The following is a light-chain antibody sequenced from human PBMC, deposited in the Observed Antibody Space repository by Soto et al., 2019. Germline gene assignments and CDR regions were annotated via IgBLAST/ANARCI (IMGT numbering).Light chain of an antibody. J-gene: IGLJ1*01. V-gene: IGLV2-14*01. CDR1: TSDVGGYNY. CDR2: DVS. Sequence: QSALTQPASVSGSPGQSITISCTGTTSDVGGYNYVSWYQQHPGKAPKLMIYDVSNRPSGVSNRFSGSKSGNTASLTISGLQAEDEADYYGSSYTSSSTRLFGTGTKVTVL. CDR3: SSYTSSSTRL.